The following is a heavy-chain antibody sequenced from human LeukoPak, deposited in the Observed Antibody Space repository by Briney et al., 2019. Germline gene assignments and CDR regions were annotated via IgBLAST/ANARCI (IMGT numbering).Heavy chain of an antibody. CDR1: GYTFTSYG. V-gene: IGHV1-18*01. D-gene: IGHD3-3*01. CDR2: ISAYNGET. CDR3: ARDDFWSGYPPFDY. J-gene: IGHJ4*02. Sequence: ASVKVSCKASGYTFTSYGISWVRQAPGQGLEWMGWISAYNGETKYAQKLQGRVTMTTDTSTSIAYMELRSLRSDDTAVYYCARDDFWSGYPPFDYWGQGTLVTVSS.